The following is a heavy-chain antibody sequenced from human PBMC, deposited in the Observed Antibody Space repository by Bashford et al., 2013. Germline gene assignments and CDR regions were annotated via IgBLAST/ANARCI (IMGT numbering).Heavy chain of an antibody. V-gene: IGHV3-73*01. J-gene: IGHJ4*02. Sequence: WVRQMPGKGLEWVGRIRSKANSYATAYAASVKGRFTISRDDSKNTAYLQMNSLKTEDTAVYYCTRLPGSYGGNDPRAFDYWGQGTLVTVSS. CDR2: IRSKANSYAT. D-gene: IGHD4-23*01. CDR3: TRLPGSYGGNDPRAFDY.